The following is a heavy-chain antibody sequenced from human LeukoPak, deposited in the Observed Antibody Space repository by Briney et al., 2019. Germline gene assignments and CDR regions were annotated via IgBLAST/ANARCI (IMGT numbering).Heavy chain of an antibody. CDR2: IYTSGST. CDR1: GGSISSGSYY. V-gene: IGHV4-61*02. CDR3: ARDNSYCSSTSCYYNWFDP. J-gene: IGHJ5*02. D-gene: IGHD2-2*01. Sequence: SETLSLTCTVSGGSISSGSYYWSWIRQPAGKGLEWIGRIYTSGSTNYNPSLKSRVTISVDTSKNQFSLKLSSVTAADTAVYYCARDNSYCSSTSCYYNWFDPWGQGTLVTVSS.